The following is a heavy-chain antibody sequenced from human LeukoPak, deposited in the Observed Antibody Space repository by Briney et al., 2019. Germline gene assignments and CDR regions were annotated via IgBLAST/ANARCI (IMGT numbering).Heavy chain of an antibody. D-gene: IGHD3-22*01. J-gene: IGHJ2*01. V-gene: IGHV4-30-4*01. CDR1: GGSISSGDYY. Sequence: SETLSLTCTVSGGSISSGDYYWSWIRQPPGTGLEWIGYIYYSGSTYYNPSLKSRVTISVDTSKNQFSLKLSSVTAADTAVYYCANSEGDSSGYAFDLWGRGTLVTVSS. CDR3: ANSEGDSSGYAFDL. CDR2: IYYSGST.